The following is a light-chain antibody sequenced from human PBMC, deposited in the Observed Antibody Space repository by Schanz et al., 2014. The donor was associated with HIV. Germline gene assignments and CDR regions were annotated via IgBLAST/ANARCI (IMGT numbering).Light chain of an antibody. Sequence: QSVLTQTPSVSGAPGQRVTISCTGSSSNIGAGYDVHWYQHLPGTSPKLLIYGNNNRPSGVPDRFSGSKSGTSASLAITGVQAEDEADYYCQSYDSSLSGRVVFGGGTKVTVL. V-gene: IGLV1-40*01. CDR2: GNN. CDR1: SSNIGAGYD. CDR3: QSYDSSLSGRVV. J-gene: IGLJ2*01.